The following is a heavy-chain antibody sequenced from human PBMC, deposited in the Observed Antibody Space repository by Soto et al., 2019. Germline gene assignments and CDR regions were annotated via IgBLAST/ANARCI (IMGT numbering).Heavy chain of an antibody. D-gene: IGHD3-3*02. CDR3: ARYIYGQGFKA. V-gene: IGHV1-8*01. CDR2: MRANSGDT. Sequence: QVQLVQPGAEVRKPGASVKVSCKASGDIFTNFDFNWVRQATGQGLEWIGWMRANSGDTGHAQKFQGRVSMTRDTSMSTAYMELSSLRAEDTAVYYCARYIYGQGFKAWGQGTLVFVSS. J-gene: IGHJ5*02. CDR1: GDIFTNFD.